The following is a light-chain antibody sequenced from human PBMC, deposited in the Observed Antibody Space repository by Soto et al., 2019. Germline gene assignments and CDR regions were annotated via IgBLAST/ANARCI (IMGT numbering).Light chain of an antibody. V-gene: IGKV1-33*01. J-gene: IGKJ4*01. Sequence: IKLTQSPSSLSASVGDRVSFSCQASQDIRNNLNWYQHKPGKAPNLLIFDASNLETGVTSRFSGGGSGTEFTFTISSLQAEDIATYYCQQYDSLPPTFGGGTNVDI. CDR3: QQYDSLPPT. CDR1: QDIRNN. CDR2: DAS.